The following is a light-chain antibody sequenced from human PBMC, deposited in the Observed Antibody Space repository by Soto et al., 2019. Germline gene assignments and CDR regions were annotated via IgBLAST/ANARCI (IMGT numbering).Light chain of an antibody. Sequence: QSVLTQPPSVSGAPGQRVTISCTGSSSNIGAGYDVHWFQKLPGTAPKPLIYGNNNRPSGVPDRFSGSKSGTSASLAITGLQAEDEADYYCQSFDSSLSVVFGGGTKVTVL. V-gene: IGLV1-40*01. CDR2: GNN. CDR1: SSNIGAGYD. J-gene: IGLJ3*02. CDR3: QSFDSSLSVV.